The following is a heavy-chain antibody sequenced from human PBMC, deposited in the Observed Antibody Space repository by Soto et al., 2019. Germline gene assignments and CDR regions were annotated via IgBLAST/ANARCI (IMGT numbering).Heavy chain of an antibody. CDR3: AREREGGNYDYVWGSYRSNAMDV. CDR1: GYTFTSYS. V-gene: IGHV1-3*01. Sequence: QVQLVQSGAEVKKPGASVKVSCKASGYTFTSYSMHWVRQAPGQRLEWMGWINAGNGNTKYSQKFQGRVTITRDTSASTAYMELSSLRSEDTAVYYCAREREGGNYDYVWGSYRSNAMDVWGQGTTVTVSS. CDR2: INAGNGNT. D-gene: IGHD3-16*02. J-gene: IGHJ6*02.